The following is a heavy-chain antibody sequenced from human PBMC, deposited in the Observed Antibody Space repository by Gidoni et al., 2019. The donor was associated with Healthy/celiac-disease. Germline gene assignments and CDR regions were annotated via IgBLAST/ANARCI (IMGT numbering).Heavy chain of an antibody. CDR3: AITDCSGGSCYPAYYYYGMDV. V-gene: IGHV1-8*01. CDR1: GYTFTSYD. CDR2: MNPNSGNT. D-gene: IGHD2-15*01. J-gene: IGHJ6*02. Sequence: QVQLVQSGAEVKKPGASVKVSCKASGYTFTSYDINWVRQATGQGLECMGWMNPNSGNTGYAQKFQGRVTMTRNTSISTAYMELSSLRSEDTAVYYCAITDCSGGSCYPAYYYYGMDVWGQGTTVTVSS.